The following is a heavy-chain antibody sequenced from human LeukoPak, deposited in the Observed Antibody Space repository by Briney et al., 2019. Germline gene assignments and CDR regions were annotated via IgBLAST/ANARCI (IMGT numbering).Heavy chain of an antibody. CDR1: GGTFSSYA. J-gene: IGHJ6*02. CDR3: ARSGYGSYYYGMDV. CDR2: IIPILGIA. D-gene: IGHD5-12*01. Sequence: SVKVSCKASGGTFSSYAISWVRQAPGQGLEWMGRIIPILGIANYAQKFQGRVTITADKSTSTAYMELSSLRSEDTAVYYCARSGYGSYYYGMDVWGQGATVTVSS. V-gene: IGHV1-69*04.